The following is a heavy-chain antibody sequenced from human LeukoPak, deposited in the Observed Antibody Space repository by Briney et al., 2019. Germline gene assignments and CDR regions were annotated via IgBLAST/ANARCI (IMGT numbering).Heavy chain of an antibody. CDR2: ISSSGSTI. D-gene: IGHD2-2*01. CDR3: AKVVGYCGSPSCSVDP. CDR1: GFTFSDYY. Sequence: GGSLRLSCAASGFTFSDYYMSWIRQAPGKGLEWVSYISSSGSTIYYADSVKGRFTISRDNAKNSLYLQMNSLRAEDTAVYYCAKVVGYCGSPSCSVDPWGQGTLVTVSS. V-gene: IGHV3-11*01. J-gene: IGHJ5*02.